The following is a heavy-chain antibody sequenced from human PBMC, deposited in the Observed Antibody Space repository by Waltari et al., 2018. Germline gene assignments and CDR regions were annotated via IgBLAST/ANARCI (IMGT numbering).Heavy chain of an antibody. D-gene: IGHD6-6*01. V-gene: IGHV3-64*01. Sequence: EMQLVESGGGLVQPGGSLRLSCAASGFSFTNYAIHWVRQAPGKGLEYVSGITSDGEITYLANSVKGRCTISRDNSKKTLYLQMGSLRTEDMAVYYCARWGYSTSSGTTLNAFDIWGQGTMVTVSS. CDR1: GFSFTNYA. J-gene: IGHJ3*02. CDR3: ARWGYSTSSGTTLNAFDI. CDR2: ITSDGEIT.